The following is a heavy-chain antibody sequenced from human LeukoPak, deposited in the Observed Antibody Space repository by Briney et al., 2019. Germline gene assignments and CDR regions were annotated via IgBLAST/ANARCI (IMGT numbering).Heavy chain of an antibody. V-gene: IGHV3-21*01. D-gene: IGHD4-17*01. CDR1: GFTFSSYS. CDR3: ARGKLTTVTEYYFDY. Sequence: GGSLRLSCAASGFTFSSYSMNWVRQAPGKGLEWVSFISSSSSYIYYADSVKGRFTISRDNAKNSLYLQMNSLRAEDTAVYYCARGKLTTVTEYYFDYWGQGTLVTVSS. CDR2: ISSSSSYI. J-gene: IGHJ4*02.